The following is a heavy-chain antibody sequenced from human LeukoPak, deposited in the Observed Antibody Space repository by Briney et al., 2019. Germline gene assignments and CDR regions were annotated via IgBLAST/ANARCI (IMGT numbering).Heavy chain of an antibody. D-gene: IGHD6-25*01. Sequence: GASVKVSCKASGYTFTDYHINWVRQATGQGLEWMGWINPNSGDRGYAQKFQGRVTITRDTSITTAYMDLSSLRSEDTAVYFCARTTSFIASGYDYWGQGTLVTVSS. CDR2: INPNSGDR. J-gene: IGHJ4*02. V-gene: IGHV1-8*03. CDR1: GYTFTDYH. CDR3: ARTTSFIASGYDY.